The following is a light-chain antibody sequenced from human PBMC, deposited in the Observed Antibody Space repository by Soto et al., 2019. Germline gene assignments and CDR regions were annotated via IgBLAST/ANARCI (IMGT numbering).Light chain of an antibody. V-gene: IGKV1-12*01. Sequence: DNQMPQSPYTVTASVGERVTITCRASQGLSSWLALYQQKLGKAPELLILATSTLQIGVPSRFSGSGSATEVTLTISRLQREDFASDSCGFGGVFGRGTKVDV. CDR2: ATS. CDR1: QGLSSW. J-gene: IGKJ3*01. CDR3: GFGGV.